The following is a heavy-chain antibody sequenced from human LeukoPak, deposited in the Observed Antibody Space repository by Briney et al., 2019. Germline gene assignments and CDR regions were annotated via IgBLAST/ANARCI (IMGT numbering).Heavy chain of an antibody. CDR2: ISYDGSNK. Sequence: GRSLRLSCAASGFTFSSYAMHWVRQAPGKGLEWVAVISYDGSNKYYADSVKGRFTISRDNSKNTLYLQMNSLRAEDTAVYYCARSIVVAAAIDYWGQGTLITVSS. D-gene: IGHD2-2*01. J-gene: IGHJ4*02. V-gene: IGHV3-30*04. CDR3: ARSIVVAAAIDY. CDR1: GFTFSSYA.